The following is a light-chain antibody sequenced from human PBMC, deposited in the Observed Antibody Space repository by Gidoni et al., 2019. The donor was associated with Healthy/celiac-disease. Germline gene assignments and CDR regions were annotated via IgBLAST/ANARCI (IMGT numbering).Light chain of an antibody. CDR2: GAS. V-gene: IGKV3-20*01. CDR3: QQYGSSLMYT. CDR1: QSVSSSY. J-gene: IGKJ2*01. Sequence: IVLTHSPGTLSLSPGERATLSCRASQSVSSSYLAWYQQKPGQAPRLLIYGASSRATGIPDRFSGSGSGTDFTLTISRLEPEDFAVYYCQQYGSSLMYTFGQGTKLEIK.